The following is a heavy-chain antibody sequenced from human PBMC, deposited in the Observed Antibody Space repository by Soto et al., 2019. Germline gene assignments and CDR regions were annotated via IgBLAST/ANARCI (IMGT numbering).Heavy chain of an antibody. J-gene: IGHJ6*02. CDR1: GFTFSSYW. D-gene: IGHD3-3*01. CDR3: ARDRYSYYDFWSGSLPYYYFGMDV. Sequence: GSLKLSCAASGFTFSSYWMHWVRQAPGKGLVWVSRINSDGSSTSYADSVKGRFTISRDNAKNSLYLQMNSLRAEDTAVYYCARDRYSYYDFWSGSLPYYYFGMDVWGQGTTVTVSS. CDR2: INSDGSST. V-gene: IGHV3-74*01.